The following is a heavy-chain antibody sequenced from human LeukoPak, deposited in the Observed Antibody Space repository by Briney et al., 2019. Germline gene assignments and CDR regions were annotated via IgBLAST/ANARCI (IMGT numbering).Heavy chain of an antibody. V-gene: IGHV1-8*01. D-gene: IGHD3-22*01. J-gene: IGHJ4*02. CDR3: ARGELTYYYDSSGVDY. CDR2: MNPNSGNT. Sequence: VASVKVSCKASGYTLTSYDINWVRQATGQGLEWMGWMNPNSGNTGYAQKFQGRVTMTRNTSISTAYMELSSLRSEDTAVYYCARGELTYYYDSSGVDYWGQGTLVTVSS. CDR1: GYTLTSYD.